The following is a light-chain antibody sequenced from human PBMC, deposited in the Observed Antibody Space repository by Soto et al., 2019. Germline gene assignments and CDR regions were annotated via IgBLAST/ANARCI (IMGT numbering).Light chain of an antibody. Sequence: DIQMIQSPSTLSASVGDRVTITCRASQSISSWLAWYQQKPGKAPKLLIYKASSLESGVPSRFSGSGSGTEFTLTISSLQPDDFATYYCQHYYSSSPWTFGQGTKVDIK. V-gene: IGKV1-5*03. J-gene: IGKJ1*01. CDR1: QSISSW. CDR2: KAS. CDR3: QHYYSSSPWT.